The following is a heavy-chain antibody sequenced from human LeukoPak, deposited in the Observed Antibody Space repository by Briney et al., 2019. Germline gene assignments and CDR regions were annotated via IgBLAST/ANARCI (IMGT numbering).Heavy chain of an antibody. D-gene: IGHD3-10*01. J-gene: IGHJ4*02. V-gene: IGHV3-33*01. CDR2: IWNDGSNK. CDR3: ARASGPFDY. CDR1: GFTFSIYG. Sequence: PGGSLRLSCAASGFTFSIYGMHWVRQAPGKGLEWVAVIWNDGSNKYYADSVKGRFTISRDNSKNTLYLQMNSLRAGDTAIYSCARASGPFDYWGQGTLVTVSS.